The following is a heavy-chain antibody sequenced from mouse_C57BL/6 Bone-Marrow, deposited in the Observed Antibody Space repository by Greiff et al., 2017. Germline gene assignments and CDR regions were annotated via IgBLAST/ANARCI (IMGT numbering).Heavy chain of an antibody. CDR3: AREGLTGTDAMDY. J-gene: IGHJ4*01. V-gene: IGHV3-5*01. CDR1: GISITTGNYR. CDR2: IYYSGTI. D-gene: IGHD4-1*01. Sequence: DVQLQESGPGLVKPSQTVFLTCTVTGISITTGNYRWSWIRQFPGNKLEWIGYIYYSGTITYNPSLTSRTTITRDTPKNQFFLEMNSLTAEDTATYYCAREGLTGTDAMDYWGQGTSVTVSS.